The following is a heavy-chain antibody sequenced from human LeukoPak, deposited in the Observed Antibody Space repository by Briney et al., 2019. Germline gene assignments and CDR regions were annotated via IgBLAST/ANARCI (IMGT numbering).Heavy chain of an antibody. CDR2: INPNSGGT. CDR3: ARDPPYYYGSGDSKPTYFFDY. J-gene: IGHJ4*02. D-gene: IGHD3-10*01. V-gene: IGHV1-2*02. CDR1: GYTFTGYY. Sequence: ASVKVSCKASGYTFTGYYIHWVRQAPGQGLEWMGWINPNSGGTNYAQSFQGRVTMTRDTSISTAYMELSRLRSDDTAVYYCARDPPYYYGSGDSKPTYFFDYWDQGTLVTVSS.